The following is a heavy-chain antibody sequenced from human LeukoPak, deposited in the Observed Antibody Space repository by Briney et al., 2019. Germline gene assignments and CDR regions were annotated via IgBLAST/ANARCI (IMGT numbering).Heavy chain of an antibody. J-gene: IGHJ6*03. Sequence: PSETLSLTCTVSGGSINSGTYYWSWIRQPAGKGLEWIGRIYTSGSTNYNPSLKSRVTISVDTSKNQFSLKLSSVTAADTAMYYCARGESSSSPLYYYHYYMDVWGKGTTVTVSS. CDR2: IYTSGST. V-gene: IGHV4-61*02. D-gene: IGHD6-6*01. CDR1: GGSINSGTYY. CDR3: ARGESSSSPLYYYHYYMDV.